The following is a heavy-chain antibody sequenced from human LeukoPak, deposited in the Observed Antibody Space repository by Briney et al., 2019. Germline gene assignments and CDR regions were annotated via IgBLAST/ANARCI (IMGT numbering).Heavy chain of an antibody. J-gene: IGHJ3*02. V-gene: IGHV3-23*01. D-gene: IGHD3-22*01. Sequence: PGGSLRLSCAASGFTFRKYAMSWVRQAPGEGLQWVSAITNNGGSTYYTDSVKGRFTISRDNSKNTLYLQMNSLRAEDTAVYYCAKDLGFGYYNDISGYCDIWGQGTMVTVSS. CDR1: GFTFRKYA. CDR2: ITNNGGST. CDR3: AKDLGFGYYNDISGYCDI.